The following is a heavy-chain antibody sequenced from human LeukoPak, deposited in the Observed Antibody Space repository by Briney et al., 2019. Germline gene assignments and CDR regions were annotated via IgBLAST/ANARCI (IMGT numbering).Heavy chain of an antibody. CDR2: INHSGST. J-gene: IGHJ5*02. V-gene: IGHV4-34*01. D-gene: IGHD3-10*01. CDR3: ARAPYYYGSGSYYP. CDR1: GGSFSGYY. Sequence: SETLSLTCAVYGGSFSGYYWSWLRQPPGKGLEWIGEINHSGSTNYNPSLKSRVTISVDTSKNQFSLKLSSVTAADTAVYYCARAPYYYGSGSYYPWGQGTLVTVSS.